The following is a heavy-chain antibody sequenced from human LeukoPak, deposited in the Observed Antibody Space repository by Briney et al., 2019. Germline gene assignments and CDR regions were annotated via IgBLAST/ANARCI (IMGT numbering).Heavy chain of an antibody. CDR3: ARDLSSNWFSDYFDY. Sequence: SDTLSLTCTVSGGSISYYWSWIRQPAGKGLEWIGRIHTSGNTNFNPSLKSRVTMSVDPSKNQFSLMLSSVTAADTAVYYCARDLSSNWFSDYFDYWGQGTLVTVSS. J-gene: IGHJ4*02. D-gene: IGHD6-13*01. CDR2: IHTSGNT. V-gene: IGHV4-4*07. CDR1: GGSISYY.